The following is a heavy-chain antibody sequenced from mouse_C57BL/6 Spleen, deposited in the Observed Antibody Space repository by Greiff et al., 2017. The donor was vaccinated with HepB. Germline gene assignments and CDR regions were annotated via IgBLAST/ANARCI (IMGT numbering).Heavy chain of an antibody. CDR3: ARLAYGSSLYAMDY. CDR2: INPNYGTT. V-gene: IGHV1-39*01. CDR1: GYSFTDYN. D-gene: IGHD1-1*01. Sequence: VQLQQSGPELVKPGASVKISCKASGYSFTDYNMNWVKQSNGKSLEWIGVINPNYGTTSYNQKFKGKATLTVDQSSSTAYMQLNSLTSGDSAVYYCARLAYGSSLYAMDYWGQGTSVTVSS. J-gene: IGHJ4*01.